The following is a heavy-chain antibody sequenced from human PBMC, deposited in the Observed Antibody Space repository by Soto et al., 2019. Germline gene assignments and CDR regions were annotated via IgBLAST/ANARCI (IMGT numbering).Heavy chain of an antibody. CDR2: ISYDGSNK. V-gene: IGHV3-30*18. Sequence: GGSLRLSCAASGFTFSSYGMHWVRQAPGKGLEWVAVISYDGSNKYYADSVKGRFTISRDNSKNTLYLQMNSLRAEDTAVYYCANPGRGLRGDAFDIWGQGTMVTVSS. J-gene: IGHJ3*02. CDR3: ANPGRGLRGDAFDI. CDR1: GFTFSSYG. D-gene: IGHD3-10*01.